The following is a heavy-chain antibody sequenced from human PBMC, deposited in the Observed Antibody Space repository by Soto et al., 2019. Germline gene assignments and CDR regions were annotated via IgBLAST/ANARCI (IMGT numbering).Heavy chain of an antibody. CDR3: ARVFCPRRYGASGDAFDI. Sequence: QVQLVESGGGLVKPGGSLRLSCAASGFTFSDYYMSWIRPAPGKGLEWVSYISSSGSTIYYADSVKGRFTISRDNXKXSXYLQMNILRDEDTAVYYCARVFCPRRYGASGDAFDIWGQGTMVTVSS. CDR1: GFTFSDYY. D-gene: IGHD5-18*01. CDR2: ISSSGSTI. J-gene: IGHJ3*02. V-gene: IGHV3-11*01.